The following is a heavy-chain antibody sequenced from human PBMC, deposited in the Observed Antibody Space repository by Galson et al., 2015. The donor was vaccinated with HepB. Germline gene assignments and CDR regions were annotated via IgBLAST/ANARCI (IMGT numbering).Heavy chain of an antibody. Sequence: SVKVSCKVSGGTFSSYAISWVRQAPGQGLEWMGGIIPIFGTANYAQKFQGRVTITADESTSTAYMELSSLRSEDTAVYYCARDRGDGYNYAFDIWGQGTMVTVSS. CDR2: IIPIFGTA. D-gene: IGHD5-24*01. J-gene: IGHJ3*02. V-gene: IGHV1-69*13. CDR1: GGTFSSYA. CDR3: ARDRGDGYNYAFDI.